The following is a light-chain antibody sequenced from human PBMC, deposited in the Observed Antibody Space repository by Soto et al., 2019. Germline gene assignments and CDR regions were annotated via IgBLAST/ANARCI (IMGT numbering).Light chain of an antibody. CDR1: QSISRY. J-gene: IGKJ1*01. V-gene: IGKV1-39*01. CDR2: LAY. CDR3: QQSYSTPQT. Sequence: DIQMTQSPSSLFASVGARFTSTCGASQSISRYLSWYXQKTGKXPXLLIYLAYSLQSGVPSRFSGSGSGTDFTLPISSLQPEELATYYCQQSYSTPQTFGQVTRWIS.